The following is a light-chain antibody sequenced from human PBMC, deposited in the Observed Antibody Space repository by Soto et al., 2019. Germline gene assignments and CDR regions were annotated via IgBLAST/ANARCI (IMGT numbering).Light chain of an antibody. CDR2: KTS. V-gene: IGKV1-5*03. CDR3: QQYQSFSLT. Sequence: DIRMTQSPSTLSASVEDRVTSTCRASQSISSWLAWYQQKPGKAPKLLIYKTSNLESGVPSRFSCSGSGTEYSLTISCLQPGYFATYYCQQYQSFSLTFGGGTKVDIK. J-gene: IGKJ4*01. CDR1: QSISSW.